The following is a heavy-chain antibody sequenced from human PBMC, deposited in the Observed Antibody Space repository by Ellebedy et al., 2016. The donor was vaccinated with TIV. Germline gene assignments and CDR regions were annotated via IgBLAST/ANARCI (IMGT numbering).Heavy chain of an antibody. CDR2: ISPYTGNT. D-gene: IGHD5-12*01. V-gene: IGHV1-18*01. J-gene: IGHJ4*02. Sequence: ASVKVSCKASGYTFKSHGISWVRQVPGQGPEWMGWISPYTGNTEYAQKFQGRVTMITDTSTSTVYMELRSLKSDDPAIYYCTRDMVQGMVARYLWFDYWGQGTPVTVSS. CDR1: GYTFKSHG. CDR3: TRDMVQGMVARYLWFDY.